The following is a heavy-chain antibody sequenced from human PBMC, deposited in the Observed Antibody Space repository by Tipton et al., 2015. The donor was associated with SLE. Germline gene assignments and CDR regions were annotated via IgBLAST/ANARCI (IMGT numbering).Heavy chain of an antibody. CDR3: ARDSDSASHS. Sequence: TLSLTCTVSGYSISSGYYWGWIRQPPGKGLEWIGSIYHSGSTYYNPSLKSRVTISVDTSKNQFSLKLSSVTAADTAVYYCARDSDSASHSWGQGTLVTVSS. CDR1: GYSISSGYY. V-gene: IGHV4-38-2*02. J-gene: IGHJ4*02. D-gene: IGHD3-10*01. CDR2: IYHSGST.